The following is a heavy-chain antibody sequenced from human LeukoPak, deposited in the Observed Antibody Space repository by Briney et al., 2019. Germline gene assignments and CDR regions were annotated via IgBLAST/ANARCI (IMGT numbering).Heavy chain of an antibody. CDR1: GFIFSSYE. Sequence: GGSLTLSCAASGFIFSSYEMNWVRQAPGKGLEWLSYISSSGSTIYYADSVTGRFTLSRDNAKNSLYLQMNSQRANDQAVYYRARSTTVVTVEYFQQGGQGTLVTVSA. CDR3: ARSTTVVTVEYFQQ. V-gene: IGHV3-48*03. J-gene: IGHJ1*01. CDR2: ISSSGSTI. D-gene: IGHD4-23*01.